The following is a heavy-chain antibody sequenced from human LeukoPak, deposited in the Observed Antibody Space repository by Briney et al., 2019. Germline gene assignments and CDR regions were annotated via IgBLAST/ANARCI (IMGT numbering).Heavy chain of an antibody. Sequence: PGESLKFSCKGSGYSFTSYWIGWVRQMPGKGLEWMGIIYPGDSDTTYSSSFQGQVTISADKSISTAYLQWSSLKASDTAMYYCARQADYYDSSGYSPGDYWGQGTLVTVSS. CDR1: GYSFTSYW. CDR3: ARQADYYDSSGYSPGDY. D-gene: IGHD3-22*01. V-gene: IGHV5-51*01. J-gene: IGHJ4*02. CDR2: IYPGDSDT.